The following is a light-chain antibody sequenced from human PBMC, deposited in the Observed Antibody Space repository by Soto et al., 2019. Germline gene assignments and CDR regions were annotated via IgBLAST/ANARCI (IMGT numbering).Light chain of an antibody. V-gene: IGLV1-44*01. J-gene: IGLJ1*01. CDR1: SSNIGSNT. CDR3: AVWDDSLSGYV. Sequence: QSVLTQPPSASGTPGQRVTISCSGSSSNIGSNTVNWYQQLPGTAPKLLIYSNNHRPSGVPDRFSGSKSGTSASLAISELQSEDEADYYCAVWDDSLSGYVFGTVTKVTVL. CDR2: SNN.